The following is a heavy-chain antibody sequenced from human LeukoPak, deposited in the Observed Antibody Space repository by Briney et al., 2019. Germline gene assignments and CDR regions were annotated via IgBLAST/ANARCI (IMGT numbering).Heavy chain of an antibody. D-gene: IGHD6-13*01. CDR1: GYTFTGYY. J-gene: IGHJ4*02. Sequence: ASVKVSCKASGYTFTGYYMHWVRQAPGQGLEWMGWINPNSGGTNYAQKFQGRVTMTRDTSISTAYMELSRLRSDDTAVYYCAKDGGDSSSWYPFDYWGQGTLVTVSS. V-gene: IGHV1-2*02. CDR2: INPNSGGT. CDR3: AKDGGDSSSWYPFDY.